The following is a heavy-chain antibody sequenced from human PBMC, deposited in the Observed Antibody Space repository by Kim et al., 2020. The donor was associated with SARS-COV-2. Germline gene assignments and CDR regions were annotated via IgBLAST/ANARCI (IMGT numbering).Heavy chain of an antibody. Sequence: GGSLRLSCAASGFTFSSYGMHWVRQAPGKGLEWVAVIWYDGSNKYYADSVKGRFTISRDNSKNTLYLQMNSLRAEDTAVYYCARDALPRYYYDSSGYFYYFDYWGQGTLVTVSS. CDR2: IWYDGSNK. D-gene: IGHD3-22*01. CDR3: ARDALPRYYYDSSGYFYYFDY. J-gene: IGHJ4*02. CDR1: GFTFSSYG. V-gene: IGHV3-33*01.